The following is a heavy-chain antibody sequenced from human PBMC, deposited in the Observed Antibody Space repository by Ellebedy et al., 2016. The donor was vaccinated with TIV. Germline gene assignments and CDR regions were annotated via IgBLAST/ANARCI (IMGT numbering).Heavy chain of an antibody. CDR3: ARGVVYYYDSSGYLKFDY. V-gene: IGHV6-1*01. D-gene: IGHD3-22*01. J-gene: IGHJ4*02. CDR1: GDSVSSDSAA. CDR2: TYYRSKWYI. Sequence: SQTLSLTCAISGDSVSSDSAAWNWIRQSPSRGLEWLGRTYYRSKWYIEYAVPVKGRITINPDTSKNQFSLQLNSVTPEDTAVYYCARGVVYYYDSSGYLKFDYWGQGAPVTVSS.